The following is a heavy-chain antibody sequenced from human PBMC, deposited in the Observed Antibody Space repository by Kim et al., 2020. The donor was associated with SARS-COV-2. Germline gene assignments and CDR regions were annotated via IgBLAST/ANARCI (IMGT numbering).Heavy chain of an antibody. CDR2: ISYDGSNK. J-gene: IGHJ6*02. D-gene: IGHD2-2*01. V-gene: IGHV3-33*05. Sequence: GGSLRLSCAASGFTFSSYGMHWVRQAPGKGLEWVAVISYDGSNKYYADSVKGRFTISRDNSKNTLYLQMNSLRAEDTAVYYCARGELGGPAAICCDYYYGMDVWGQGTTVTVSS. CDR3: ARGELGGPAAICCDYYYGMDV. CDR1: GFTFSSYG.